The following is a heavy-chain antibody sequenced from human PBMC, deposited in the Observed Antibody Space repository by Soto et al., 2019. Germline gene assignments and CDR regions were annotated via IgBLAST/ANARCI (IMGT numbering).Heavy chain of an antibody. V-gene: IGHV3-48*02. CDR3: ARDPSDYYDSSGYYFDY. Sequence: EVQVVESGGGLVQPGGSLRLSCAASGFTFSRHSMNWVRQAPGKGLEWVSYISGSSSTIYYADSVKGRFTISRDNAKNSLYLQMNSLRDEDTAVYYCARDPSDYYDSSGYYFDYWGQGTLVTVSS. D-gene: IGHD3-22*01. CDR1: GFTFSRHS. CDR2: ISGSSSTI. J-gene: IGHJ4*02.